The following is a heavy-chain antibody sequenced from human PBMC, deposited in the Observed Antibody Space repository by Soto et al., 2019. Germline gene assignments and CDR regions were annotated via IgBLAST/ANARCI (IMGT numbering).Heavy chain of an antibody. V-gene: IGHV6-1*01. D-gene: IGHD2-15*01. CDR3: ARARWGYWIGGRCQSEGWFDP. CDR1: GDSVSSNSAA. Sequence: PSQTLSLTCAISGDSVSSNSAAWNWIRQSPSRGLEWLGRTYYRSKWYNDYAVSVKSRITINPDTSKNQFSLQLNSVTPEDTAVPYCARARWGYWIGGRCQSEGWFDPWGQVPLVPVSP. CDR2: TYYRSKWYN. J-gene: IGHJ5*02.